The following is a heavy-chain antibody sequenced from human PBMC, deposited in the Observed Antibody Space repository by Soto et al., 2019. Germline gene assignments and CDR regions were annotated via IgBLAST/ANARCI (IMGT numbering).Heavy chain of an antibody. CDR1: GFRFSSYS. J-gene: IGHJ4*02. CDR3: ATMNGYFEY. V-gene: IGHV3-23*01. Sequence: GGSLRLSCAGSGFRFSSYSMSWVRQTPGKGLERVAAITATGDRTYYADSVTGRFTISRDNSKKTHYLQMTSLRAEDTAMYYCATMNGYFEYWGQGTTVTVSS. CDR2: ITATGDRT. D-gene: IGHD3-22*01.